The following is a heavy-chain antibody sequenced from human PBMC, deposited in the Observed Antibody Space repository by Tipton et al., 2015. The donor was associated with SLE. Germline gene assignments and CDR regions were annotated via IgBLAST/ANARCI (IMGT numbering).Heavy chain of an antibody. CDR1: GGSFSGYY. V-gene: IGHV4-34*01. CDR3: ARAESKTIITMTVVEGSHYSHY. D-gene: IGHD3-22*01. J-gene: IGHJ4*02. Sequence: TLSLTCAVYGGSFSGYYWAWIRQPPGKGLEWIGEVNYYGSTNYISSLESRLIISIDTSKNQFSLNLRSVTAADTAVYYCARAESKTIITMTVVEGSHYSHYWGQGTLVTVSS. CDR2: VNYYGST.